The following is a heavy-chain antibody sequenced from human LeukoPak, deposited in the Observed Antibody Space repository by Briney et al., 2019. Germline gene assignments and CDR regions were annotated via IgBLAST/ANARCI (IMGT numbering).Heavy chain of an antibody. Sequence: GGSLRLSCAASGFTFSSYGMHWVRQAPGKGLEWVAFIRYDGSNKYYADSVKGRFTISRDNSKNTLYLQMNSLRAEDTAVYYCAKSARRAELAYFDYWGQGTLVTVSS. CDR3: AKSARRAELAYFDY. V-gene: IGHV3-30*02. D-gene: IGHD1-1*01. CDR2: IRYDGSNK. J-gene: IGHJ4*02. CDR1: GFTFSSYG.